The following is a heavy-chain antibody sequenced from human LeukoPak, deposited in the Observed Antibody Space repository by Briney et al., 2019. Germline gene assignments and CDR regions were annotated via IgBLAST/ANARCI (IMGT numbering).Heavy chain of an antibody. V-gene: IGHV4-34*01. CDR1: GGSFSGYY. CDR2: INHSGST. CDR3: ARRDCGGGSCYYFDY. D-gene: IGHD2-15*01. Sequence: KPSETLSLTCAVYGGSFSGYYWSWIRQPPGKGLEWIGEINHSGSTNYNPSLKSRVTISVDTSKNQFSLKLGSVAAADTAVYYCARRDCGGGSCYYFDYWGQGTLVTVSS. J-gene: IGHJ4*02.